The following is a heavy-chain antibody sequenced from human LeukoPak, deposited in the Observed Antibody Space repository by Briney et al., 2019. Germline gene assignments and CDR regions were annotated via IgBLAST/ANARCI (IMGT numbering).Heavy chain of an antibody. D-gene: IGHD4-17*01. CDR2: INPNSGDT. CDR1: GYTFTHYY. J-gene: IGHJ4*02. V-gene: IGHV1-2*02. CDR3: ARVDYAFDY. Sequence: ASVKVSCKTSGYTFTHYYLHWVWQAPGQGLEWMGWINPNSGDTNYAQQFQGRVTMTRDTSFTTVYMEVSRLTSDDTAVYYCARVDYAFDYWGQGTLVTVSS.